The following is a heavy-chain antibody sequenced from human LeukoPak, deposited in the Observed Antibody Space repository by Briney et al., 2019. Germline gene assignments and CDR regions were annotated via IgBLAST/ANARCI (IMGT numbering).Heavy chain of an antibody. CDR2: IYYSGST. J-gene: IGHJ4*02. Sequence: SETLSLTCTVSGGSISSSSYYWGWIRQPPGKGLELIGSIYYSGSTYYNPSLKSRVTISVDTSKNQFSLKLSSVTAADTAVYYCASPVSGSSGWYYNYWGQGTLVTVSS. CDR1: GGSISSSSYY. CDR3: ASPVSGSSGWYYNY. V-gene: IGHV4-39*01. D-gene: IGHD6-19*01.